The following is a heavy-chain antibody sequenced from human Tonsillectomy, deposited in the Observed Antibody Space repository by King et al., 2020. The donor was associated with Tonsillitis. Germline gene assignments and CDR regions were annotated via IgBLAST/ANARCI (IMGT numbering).Heavy chain of an antibody. CDR1: GFTFSSYG. CDR3: AKVGFCDYNTCWGFHY. Sequence: QVQLVESGGGVVQPGRSLRLSCAASGFTFSSYGMHWVRQAPGKGLEWVAVASHDGSKKYHADSVKGRFTISRDNSKNTLYLQMNSLRVEDTAVYYCAKVGFCDYNTCWGFHYWGQGTLVTVSS. V-gene: IGHV3-30*18. D-gene: IGHD3-3*01. CDR2: ASHDGSKK. J-gene: IGHJ4*02.